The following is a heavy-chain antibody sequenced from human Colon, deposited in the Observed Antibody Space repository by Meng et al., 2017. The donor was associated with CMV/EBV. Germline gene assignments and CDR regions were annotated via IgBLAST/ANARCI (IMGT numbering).Heavy chain of an antibody. CDR2: MDPTTGRT. J-gene: IGHJ1*01. CDR1: GYSFTGYY. Sequence: VQLVPSGAEVRVPGAPVKVSCKASGYSFTGYYIHWVRQAPGQGLEWMGWMDPTTGRTDYAQKFQGTVTMTRDTSISTAYLELSRLTSDDTAVYYCASHSSYVWGSHHWGQGTLVTVSS. V-gene: IGHV1-2*02. D-gene: IGHD3-16*01. CDR3: ASHSSYVWGSHH.